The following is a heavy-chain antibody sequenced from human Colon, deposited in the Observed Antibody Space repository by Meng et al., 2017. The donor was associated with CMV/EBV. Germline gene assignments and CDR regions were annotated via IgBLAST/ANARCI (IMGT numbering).Heavy chain of an antibody. Sequence: ASVKVSCKASGYTFTGYYMHWVRQAPGQGLEWMGWINPNSGGPNYAQKFQGRVTMTRDTSISTAYMELSRLRSDDTAVYYCASETDYYYYGMDVWGQGTTVTVSS. V-gene: IGHV1-2*02. J-gene: IGHJ6*02. D-gene: IGHD1-14*01. CDR3: ASETDYYYYGMDV. CDR2: INPNSGGP. CDR1: GYTFTGYY.